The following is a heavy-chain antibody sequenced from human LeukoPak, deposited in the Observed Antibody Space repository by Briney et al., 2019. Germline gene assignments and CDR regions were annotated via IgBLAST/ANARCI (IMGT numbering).Heavy chain of an antibody. CDR2: ISRSGGTT. V-gene: IGHV3-23*01. CDR3: ARIKVEVLSSSSSGYYYGMDV. D-gene: IGHD6-6*01. CDR1: GFTFGSYG. Sequence: GGSLRLSCVASGFTFGSYGMTWVRQAPGKGLEWVSGISRSGGTTHDADSVKGRFTISRDQSRNTLYLQMNSLRADDTAVYYCARIKVEVLSSSSSGYYYGMDVWGQGTTVTVSS. J-gene: IGHJ6*02.